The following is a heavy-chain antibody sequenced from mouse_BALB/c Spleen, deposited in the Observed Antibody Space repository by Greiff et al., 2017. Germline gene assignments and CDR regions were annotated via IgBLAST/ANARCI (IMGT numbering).Heavy chain of an antibody. CDR3: ARTPYYGNYVPFAY. J-gene: IGHJ3*01. D-gene: IGHD2-10*01. CDR1: GFTFSSYT. Sequence: EVKLMESGGGLVKPGGSLKLSCAASGFTFSSYTMSWVRQTPEKRLEWVATISNGGGSTYYPDTVKGRFTISRDNAKNTLYLQMSSLKSEDTAMYYGARTPYYGNYVPFAYWGQGTLVTVSA. CDR2: ISNGGGST. V-gene: IGHV5-12-2*01.